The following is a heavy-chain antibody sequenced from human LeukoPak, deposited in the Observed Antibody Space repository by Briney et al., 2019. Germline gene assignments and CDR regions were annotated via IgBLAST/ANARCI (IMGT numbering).Heavy chain of an antibody. CDR2: ISSSGSTI. D-gene: IGHD5-24*01. J-gene: IGHJ4*02. CDR3: ARLGDGYNRAYFDY. V-gene: IGHV3-48*03. CDR1: GFTFSSYE. Sequence: GGSLRLSCAASGFTFSSYEMNWVRQAPGKGLEWVSYISSSGSTIYYADSVKGRLTISRDNAKNSLYLQMNSLRAEDTAVYYCARLGDGYNRAYFDYWGQGTLVTVSS.